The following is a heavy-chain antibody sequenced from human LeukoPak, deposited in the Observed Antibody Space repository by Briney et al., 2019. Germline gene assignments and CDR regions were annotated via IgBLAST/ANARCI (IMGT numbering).Heavy chain of an antibody. CDR1: GFTFSNYM. CDR3: VSFYETY. CDR2: IKSDGITI. Sequence: GGSLRLSCAASGFTFSNYMMHWVRQAPGKGLVWVSRIKSDGITITYADSVKGRFTISRDNAKNTLYLQMNSLRAEDTAVYYCVSFYETYWGRGTLVTVSS. V-gene: IGHV3-74*01. J-gene: IGHJ4*02. D-gene: IGHD2-2*01.